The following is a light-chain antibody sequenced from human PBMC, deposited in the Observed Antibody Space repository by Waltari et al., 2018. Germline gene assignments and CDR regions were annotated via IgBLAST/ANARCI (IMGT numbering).Light chain of an antibody. CDR2: AAT. CDR3: QQNYSTPWT. V-gene: IGKV1-39*01. J-gene: IGKJ1*01. Sequence: DIQVTPSPSSLSASVGDRVPITCRASQRIDTSLSWYQHKPGKAPKLLIYAATRWHSGFPARFSGSGSGTDFTLTVSSLQPEDFATYYCQQNYSTPWTFGQGAKVEIK. CDR1: QRIDTS.